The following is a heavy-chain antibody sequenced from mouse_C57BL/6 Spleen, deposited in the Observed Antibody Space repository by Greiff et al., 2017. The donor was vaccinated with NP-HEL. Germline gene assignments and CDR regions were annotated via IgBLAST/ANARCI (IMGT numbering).Heavy chain of an antibody. CDR3: TYSTRYYFDY. J-gene: IGHJ2*01. CDR1: GFTFSDAW. D-gene: IGHD1-1*01. V-gene: IGHV6-6*01. Sequence: EVNVVESGGGLVQPGGSMKLSCAASGFTFSDAWMDWVRQSPEKGLEWVAEIRNKANNHATYYAESVKGRFTISRDDSKSSVYLQMNSLRAEDTGIYYCTYSTRYYFDYWGQGTTLTVSS. CDR2: IRNKANNHAT.